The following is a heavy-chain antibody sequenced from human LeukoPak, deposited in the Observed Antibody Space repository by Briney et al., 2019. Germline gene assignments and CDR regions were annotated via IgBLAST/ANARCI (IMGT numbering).Heavy chain of an antibody. D-gene: IGHD3-10*01. CDR2: IYPGDSDT. Sequence: GESLKISCKGSGYSFTSYWIGWVRQMPGRGLEWMGIIYPGDSDTRYSPSFQGQATISADKSISTAYLQWSSLKASDTAMYYCARRAVYYGSGSYVFDYWGQGTLVTVSS. CDR3: ARRAVYYGSGSYVFDY. J-gene: IGHJ4*02. CDR1: GYSFTSYW. V-gene: IGHV5-51*01.